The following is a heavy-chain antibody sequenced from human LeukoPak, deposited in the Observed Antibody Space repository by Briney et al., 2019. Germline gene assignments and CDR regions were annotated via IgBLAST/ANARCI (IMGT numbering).Heavy chain of an antibody. CDR3: AREHIVVVTAISTLDY. J-gene: IGHJ4*02. CDR1: GYTFTSYG. Sequence: ASVKVSCKASGYTFTSYGISWVRQAPGQGLEWMGWISAYNGNTNYAQKLQGRVTMTTDTSTSTAYMELRSLRSDDTAAYYCAREHIVVVTAISTLDYWGQGTLVTVSS. V-gene: IGHV1-18*01. D-gene: IGHD2-21*02. CDR2: ISAYNGNT.